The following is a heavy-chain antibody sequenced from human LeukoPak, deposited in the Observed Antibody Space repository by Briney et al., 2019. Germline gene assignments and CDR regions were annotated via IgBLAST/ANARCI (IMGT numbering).Heavy chain of an antibody. CDR1: GGSISSGGYP. V-gene: IGHV4-30-2*01. CDR3: ARGKVTMIVPYYFDY. J-gene: IGHJ4*02. D-gene: IGHD3-22*01. CDR2: IYHSGST. Sequence: SQTLSLTCAVSGGSISSGGYPWSWIRQPPGKGLEWIGYIYHSGSTYYNPSLKSRVTISVDRSKNQFSLKLSSVTAADTAVYYCARGKVTMIVPYYFDYWGQGTLVTVSS.